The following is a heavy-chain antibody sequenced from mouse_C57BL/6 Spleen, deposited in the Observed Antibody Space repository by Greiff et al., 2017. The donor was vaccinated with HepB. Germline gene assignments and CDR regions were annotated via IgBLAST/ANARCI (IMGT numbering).Heavy chain of an antibody. Sequence: QVQLQQSGAELARPGASVKLSCKASGYTFTSYGISWVKQRTGQGLEWIGEIYPRSGNTYYNEKFKGKATLTADKSSSTAYMELRSLTSADSAVYFCARGYYDSSYVGYFDVWGTGTTVTVSS. V-gene: IGHV1-81*01. CDR3: ARGYYDSSYVGYFDV. CDR2: IYPRSGNT. J-gene: IGHJ1*03. D-gene: IGHD1-1*01. CDR1: GYTFTSYG.